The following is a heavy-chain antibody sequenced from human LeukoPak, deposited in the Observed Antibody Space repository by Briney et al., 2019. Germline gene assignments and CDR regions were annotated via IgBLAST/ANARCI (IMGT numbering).Heavy chain of an antibody. Sequence: PGGSLRLPCAASGFSFSSYAMSWVRQAPGKGLEWVSGISGSDGSTYSADSVKGRFTISRDNSKNTLYLQMNSLRAEDTVVYYCARESDFWSGYSGYWGQGTLVTVSS. CDR3: ARESDFWSGYSGY. CDR2: ISGSDGST. V-gene: IGHV3-23*01. J-gene: IGHJ4*02. CDR1: GFSFSSYA. D-gene: IGHD3-3*01.